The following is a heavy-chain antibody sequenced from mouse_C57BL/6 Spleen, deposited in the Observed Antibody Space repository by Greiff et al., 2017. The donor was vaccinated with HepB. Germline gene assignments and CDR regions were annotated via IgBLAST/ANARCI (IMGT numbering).Heavy chain of an antibody. CDR3: ARDNYSNY. Sequence: EVMLVESGGGLVKPGGSPKLSCAASGFTFSSYAMSWVRQTPEKRLEWVATISDGGSYTYYPDNVKGRFTISRDNAKNNLYLQMSHLKSEDTAMYYCARDNYSNYGGQGTLVTVSA. V-gene: IGHV5-4*01. CDR2: ISDGGSYT. CDR1: GFTFSSYA. D-gene: IGHD2-5*01. J-gene: IGHJ3*01.